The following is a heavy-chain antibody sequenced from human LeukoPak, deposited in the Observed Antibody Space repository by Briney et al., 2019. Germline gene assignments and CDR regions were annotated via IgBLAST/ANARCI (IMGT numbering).Heavy chain of an antibody. J-gene: IGHJ3*02. Sequence: PSETLSLTCTVSGGSISSCYWSWIRQPPGKGLEWIGYIYYSGSTNYNPSLKSRVTISVDTSKNQFSLKLSSVTAADTAVYYCAREPPGQQLVRGAFDIWGQGTMVTVSS. D-gene: IGHD6-13*01. CDR3: AREPPGQQLVRGAFDI. CDR2: IYYSGST. V-gene: IGHV4-59*01. CDR1: GGSISSCY.